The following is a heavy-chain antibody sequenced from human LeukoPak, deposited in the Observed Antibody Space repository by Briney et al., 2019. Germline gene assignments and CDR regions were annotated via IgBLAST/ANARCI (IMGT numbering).Heavy chain of an antibody. J-gene: IGHJ4*02. CDR2: INPSGGST. Sequence: ASVKVSCKASGYTFTSYYMHWVRQAPGQGHEWMGIINPSGGSTSYAQKFQGRVTMTRDTSTDTAYMELSSLTSEDTAVYYCATEIRGVIIPKFDYWGQGALVTVSS. CDR3: ATEIRGVIIPKFDY. CDR1: GYTFTSYY. V-gene: IGHV1-46*01. D-gene: IGHD3-10*01.